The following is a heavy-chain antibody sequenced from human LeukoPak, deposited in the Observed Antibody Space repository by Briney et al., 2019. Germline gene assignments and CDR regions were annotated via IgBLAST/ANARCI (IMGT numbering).Heavy chain of an antibody. V-gene: IGHV3-66*02. J-gene: IGHJ4*02. D-gene: IGHD1-26*01. CDR3: ARDPWQGSTTLH. CDR2: LYSDDSA. CDR1: GFSISSGY. Sequence: GGSLRLSCVASGFSISSGYMTWARQAPGKGLEWVSLLYSDDSAYYPDSVKGRFTISRDNSKSTLHLQMDTLRTEDTAMYYCARDPWQGSTTLHWGQGIMVTVSS.